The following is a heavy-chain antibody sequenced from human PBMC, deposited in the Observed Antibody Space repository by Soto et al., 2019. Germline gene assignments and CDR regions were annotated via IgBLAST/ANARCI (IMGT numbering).Heavy chain of an antibody. D-gene: IGHD3-10*01. V-gene: IGHV3-30-3*01. CDR1: GFTFSSYA. Sequence: GGSLRLSCAASGFTFSSYAMHWVRQAPGKGLEWVAVISYDGSNKYYADSVKGRFTISRDNSKNTLYLQMNSLRAEDTAVYYCAREGSHGSGSYYADWFDPWGQGTLVTVSS. CDR3: AREGSHGSGSYYADWFDP. J-gene: IGHJ5*02. CDR2: ISYDGSNK.